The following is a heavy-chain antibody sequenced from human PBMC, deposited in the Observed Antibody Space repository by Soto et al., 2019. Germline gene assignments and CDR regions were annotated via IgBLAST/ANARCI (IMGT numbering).Heavy chain of an antibody. V-gene: IGHV3-23*01. CDR1: GFTFSSCA. CDR2: IIDSGAST. Sequence: PGGSLRLSCAAFGFTFSSCAMGWVRQAPGKGLEWVSDIIDSGASTYYADSGKGRFTISRDNSKSTLYLQMNSLRAEDTALYYCAKGRSYYYYFGVDVWGQATTVTVSS. CDR3: AKGRSYYYYFGVDV. J-gene: IGHJ6*02.